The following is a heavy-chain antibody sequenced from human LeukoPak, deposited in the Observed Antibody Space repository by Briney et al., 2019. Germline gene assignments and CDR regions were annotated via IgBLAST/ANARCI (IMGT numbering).Heavy chain of an antibody. CDR3: AKPINTGWSWARGNDY. V-gene: IGHV3-48*01. D-gene: IGHD6-19*01. J-gene: IGHJ4*02. CDR1: GFTFSSYN. CDR2: ISSSSSTL. Sequence: GGSLRLSCAASGFTFSSYNVNWVRQAPGKGLEWVSYISSSSSTLYYADSVKGRFTISRDNAKNSLYLQMNSLRAEDTAVYYCAKPINTGWSWARGNDYWGQGTLATVSS.